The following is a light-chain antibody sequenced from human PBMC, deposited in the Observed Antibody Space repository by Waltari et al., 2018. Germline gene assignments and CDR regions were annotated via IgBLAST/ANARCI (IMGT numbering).Light chain of an antibody. CDR2: DVS. V-gene: IGLV2-14*03. Sequence: QSALTQPASVSGSPGQSITISCTGTRSDVGTHNYVSWYQQRPGKAPDLIIFDVSNRPAAVSIRFSGSKSGNTASLTISGLQAEDEADYYCNSYTNSGTYVFGSGTKVTVL. CDR1: RSDVGTHNY. CDR3: NSYTNSGTYV. J-gene: IGLJ1*01.